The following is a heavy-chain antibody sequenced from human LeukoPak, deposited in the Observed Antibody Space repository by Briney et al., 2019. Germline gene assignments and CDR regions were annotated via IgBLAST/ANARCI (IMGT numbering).Heavy chain of an antibody. D-gene: IGHD6-19*01. V-gene: IGHV3-9*03. CDR1: GFTFDDYA. J-gene: IGHJ4*02. Sequence: GRSLRLSCAASGFTFDDYAMHWVRQAPGKGLEWVSGISWNSGSIGYADSVKGRFTISRDNAKNSLYLQMNSLRAEDMALYYCAKVFFAGIAVAGPFDYWGQGTLVSVSS. CDR3: AKVFFAGIAVAGPFDY. CDR2: ISWNSGSI.